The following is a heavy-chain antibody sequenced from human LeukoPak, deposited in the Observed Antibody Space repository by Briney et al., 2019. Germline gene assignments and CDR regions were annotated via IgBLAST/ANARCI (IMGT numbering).Heavy chain of an antibody. CDR3: AREVITIFGVVAFDY. D-gene: IGHD3-3*01. J-gene: IGHJ4*02. CDR1: GGSISSGDYY. Sequence: SQTLSLTCTVSGGSISSGDYYWSWIRQPPGKGLEWIGYMYYTGSTFYNPSLKSRVTISVDTSKSQVSPRLSSVTAADTAVYYCAREVITIFGVVAFDYWGQGTLVTVSS. CDR2: MYYTGST. V-gene: IGHV4-30-4*08.